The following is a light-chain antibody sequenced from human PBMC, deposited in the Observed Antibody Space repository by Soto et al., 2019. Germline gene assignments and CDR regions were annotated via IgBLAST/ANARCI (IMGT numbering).Light chain of an antibody. Sequence: DIQMTQSPSTLSASVGDRVIITCRASQSISSWLAWYQQKPGKAPKLLIYGASSLDSGVSSRFSGSGSGPEFTLTISSLQPDDFATYFCQHYDGYSALTFGGGTKVEIK. CDR3: QHYDGYSALT. J-gene: IGKJ4*01. CDR2: GAS. V-gene: IGKV1-5*03. CDR1: QSISSW.